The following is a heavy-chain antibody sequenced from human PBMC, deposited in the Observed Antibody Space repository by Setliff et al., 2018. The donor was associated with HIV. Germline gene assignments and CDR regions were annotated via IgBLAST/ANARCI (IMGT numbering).Heavy chain of an antibody. V-gene: IGHV4-39*07. J-gene: IGHJ3*01. CDR2: IAYSGST. D-gene: IGHD4-17*01. CDR3: ARDHGAYEGGFGE. Sequence: SETLSLTCNVSGDSISTSTYYWGWVRQSSGKGLEWIGSIAYSGSTTYSPSLRSRVTISVDTSKNQFSLRLRSVTAADTAVYYCARDHGAYEGGFGEWGQGTMVTVSS. CDR1: GDSISTSTYY.